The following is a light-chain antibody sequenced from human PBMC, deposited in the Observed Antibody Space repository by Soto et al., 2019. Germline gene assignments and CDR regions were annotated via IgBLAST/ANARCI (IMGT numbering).Light chain of an antibody. CDR1: SSDVGSYNL. CDR3: CSYAGSSTFWV. V-gene: IGLV2-23*01. Sequence: QSVLTQPASVSGSPGQSITISCTGTSSDVGSYNLVSWYQQHPGKAPKLMIYEGSKRPSGVSNRFSGSKSGNTASLTISGLQAEDEAEYDCCSYAGSSTFWVFGGGTKLTVL. J-gene: IGLJ3*02. CDR2: EGS.